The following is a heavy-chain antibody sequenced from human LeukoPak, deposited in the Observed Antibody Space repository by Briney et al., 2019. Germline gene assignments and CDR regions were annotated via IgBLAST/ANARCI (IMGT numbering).Heavy chain of an antibody. CDR2: ISGSGGTT. J-gene: IGHJ4*02. D-gene: IGHD3-10*01. V-gene: IGHV3-23*01. Sequence: PGGSLRLSCAASGFTFSSHAMSWVRQPPGKGPEWVATISGSGGTTYYADSVKGRFTISRDNSKNTLYLQMNSLRAEDTAVYYCTLWFGESPFDYWGQGTLVTVSS. CDR1: GFTFSSHA. CDR3: TLWFGESPFDY.